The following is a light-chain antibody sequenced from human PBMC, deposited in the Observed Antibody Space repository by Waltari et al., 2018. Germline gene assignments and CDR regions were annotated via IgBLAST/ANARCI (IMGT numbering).Light chain of an antibody. CDR3: QQYDDFPYT. J-gene: IGKJ2*01. V-gene: IGKV1-33*01. CDR1: QDISNY. Sequence: DIQMTQAPSSLSASVGHGVNMTCPSSQDISNYLNWYQQKPGKAPKLLIYDASNLETGVPSRFSGSGYGTDFTFTISSLQPEDIATYYCQQYDDFPYTFGQGTKLEIK. CDR2: DAS.